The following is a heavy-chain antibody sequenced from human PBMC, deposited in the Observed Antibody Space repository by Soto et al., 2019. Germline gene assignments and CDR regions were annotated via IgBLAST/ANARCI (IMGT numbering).Heavy chain of an antibody. V-gene: IGHV3-23*01. D-gene: IGHD4-4*01. Sequence: EVQLLESGGGLVQPGGSLRLSCAASGFTFSSYAMSWVRQAPGKGLEWVSAISGSGGSTYYADSVKGRFTISRDNSKNTLYLQMNSLRAEDTAVYYCAKNPTHSSGYSNYVKDYWGQGTLVTVSS. CDR2: ISGSGGST. CDR1: GFTFSSYA. J-gene: IGHJ4*02. CDR3: AKNPTHSSGYSNYVKDY.